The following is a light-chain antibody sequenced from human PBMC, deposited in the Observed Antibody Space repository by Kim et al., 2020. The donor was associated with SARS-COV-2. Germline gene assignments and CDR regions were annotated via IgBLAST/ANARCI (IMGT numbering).Light chain of an antibody. J-gene: IGKJ1*01. CDR2: AAS. V-gene: IGKV1-12*01. CDR1: HDVSKW. Sequence: ASVRDRVTITCRASHDVSKWVAWYQQTPGQVPKLLIYAASTLQSGVPSRFSGSRSGTDFTLTIINLQPEDSATYYCQQANNFPRTFGQGTKVDIK. CDR3: QQANNFPRT.